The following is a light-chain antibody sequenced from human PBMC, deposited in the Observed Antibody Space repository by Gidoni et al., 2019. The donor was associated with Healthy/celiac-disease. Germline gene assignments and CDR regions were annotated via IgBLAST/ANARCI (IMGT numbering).Light chain of an antibody. CDR1: QSISSW. V-gene: IGKV1-5*03. CDR2: KAS. CDR3: QQYNSYSQT. J-gene: IGKJ2*01. Sequence: DIQMPQSPSTLSASVGDRVNITCRASQSISSWLAWYQQKPGKAPKLLIYKASSLESGVPSRFSGSGSGTEFTLTISSLQPDDFATYYCQQYNSYSQTFGQGTKLEIK.